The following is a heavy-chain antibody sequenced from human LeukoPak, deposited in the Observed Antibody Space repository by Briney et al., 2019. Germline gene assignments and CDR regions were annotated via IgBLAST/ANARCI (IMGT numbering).Heavy chain of an antibody. Sequence: PSETLSLTCTVSGGSISSSSYYWGWIRQPPGKGLEWIGSIYYSGSTYYNPSLKSRVTISVDTSKNQFSLKLSSVTAADTAVYYCTRLFPSQTAVAEVDWGQGTLVTVSS. CDR1: GGSISSSSYY. V-gene: IGHV4-39*07. J-gene: IGHJ4*02. D-gene: IGHD6-19*01. CDR2: IYYSGST. CDR3: TRLFPSQTAVAEVD.